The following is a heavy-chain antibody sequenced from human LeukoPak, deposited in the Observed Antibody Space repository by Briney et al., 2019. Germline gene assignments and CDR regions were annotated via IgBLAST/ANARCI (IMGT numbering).Heavy chain of an antibody. Sequence: GGSLRLSCAASGFTFSDYYMTWIRQAPGKGLKWLSYISGSGSYTNYADSVKGRFTTSRDNAKNSLYLQMNSLIAEDTAVYYCARVGSIAAAGTPDYWGQGTLVTVSS. D-gene: IGHD6-13*01. J-gene: IGHJ4*02. V-gene: IGHV3-11*06. CDR3: ARVGSIAAAGTPDY. CDR2: ISGSGSYT. CDR1: GFTFSDYY.